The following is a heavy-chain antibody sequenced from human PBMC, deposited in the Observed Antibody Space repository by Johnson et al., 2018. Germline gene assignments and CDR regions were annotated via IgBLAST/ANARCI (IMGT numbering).Heavy chain of an antibody. CDR1: RYSFTSYW. J-gene: IGHJ3*02. V-gene: IGHV5-51*01. CDR2: IYPGDSDT. D-gene: IGHD6-13*01. Sequence: VQLVQSGAEVKKPGESLNISCKGSRYSFTSYWIGWVRQMSGKGLEWVGIIYPGDSDTRYSPSFQGQVTISADKSISTAYLQWSSLKASDPARYYCARRIAPGPSGFDIWGQGTMVTVSS. CDR3: ARRIAPGPSGFDI.